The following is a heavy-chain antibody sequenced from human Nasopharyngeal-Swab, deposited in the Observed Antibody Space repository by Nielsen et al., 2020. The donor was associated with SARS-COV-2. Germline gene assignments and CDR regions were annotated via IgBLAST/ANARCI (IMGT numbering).Heavy chain of an antibody. J-gene: IGHJ4*02. CDR3: ARQEEMATIWDY. Sequence: GGSLRLSCKGSGYSFTSYWIGWVRQTPGKGLEWMGIIYPGDSDTRYSPSFQGQVTISADKSISIAYLQWSSLKASDTAMYYCARQEEMATIWDYWGQGTLVTVSS. D-gene: IGHD5-24*01. CDR2: IYPGDSDT. V-gene: IGHV5-51*01. CDR1: GYSFTSYW.